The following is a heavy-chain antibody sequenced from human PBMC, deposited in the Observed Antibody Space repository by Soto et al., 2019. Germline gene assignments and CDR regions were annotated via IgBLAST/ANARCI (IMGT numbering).Heavy chain of an antibody. CDR2: ILSSSGVI. Sequence: EVQLVEFGGGGVEPRGSLRVSCAASGFTFGSYSINWVRQAPGKGLEWVSFILSSSGVIYYADSVKGRFPISRDNAKNSLYVQMNSLRAEDTAVYYCARDLLATLVATAMPYYMAVWGKGTTVTVSS. D-gene: IGHD2-21*02. CDR1: GFTFGSYS. J-gene: IGHJ6*03. CDR3: ARDLLATLVATAMPYYMAV. V-gene: IGHV3-48*01.